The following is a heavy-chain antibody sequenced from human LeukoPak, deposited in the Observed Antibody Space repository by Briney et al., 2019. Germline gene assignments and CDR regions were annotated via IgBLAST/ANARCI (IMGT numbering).Heavy chain of an antibody. V-gene: IGHV3-23*01. Sequence: PGGSLRLSCVASGFTFSHYGMDWVRQAPGKGLEWVSGIGPSGGNTYYADSVKGRFTISRDNSRNTVLLQMNSLTAEDTAVYYCGRDLNWGAFDIRGQGAMVTVSS. D-gene: IGHD7-27*01. CDR1: GFTFSHYG. CDR2: IGPSGGNT. J-gene: IGHJ3*02. CDR3: GRDLNWGAFDI.